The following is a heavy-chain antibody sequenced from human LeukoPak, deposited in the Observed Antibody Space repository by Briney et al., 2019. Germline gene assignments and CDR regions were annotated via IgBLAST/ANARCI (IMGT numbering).Heavy chain of an antibody. Sequence: SETLSLTCTVSGGSISSYYWSWIRQPPGKGLEWIGYIYYSGSTNYNPSLESRVTISVDTSKNQFSLKLTSVTAADTAVYYCATVNYSSRRPTVTFDFWGQGTLVTVSS. V-gene: IGHV4-59*08. D-gene: IGHD3-10*01. CDR1: GGSISSYY. J-gene: IGHJ4*02. CDR2: IYYSGST. CDR3: ATVNYSSRRPTVTFDF.